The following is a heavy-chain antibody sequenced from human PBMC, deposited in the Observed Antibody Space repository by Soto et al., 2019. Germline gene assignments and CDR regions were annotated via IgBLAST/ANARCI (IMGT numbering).Heavy chain of an antibody. Sequence: GGSLRLSCAVSGFAFSSEWMHWVRQAPGKGLVWVSRIDPYDTGITYADSVKGRFTISRDNAKNTLYLQMNSLRAEDTAVYYCTSDTFGARDSWGQGTLVSVSS. CDR1: GFAFSSEW. CDR3: TSDTFGARDS. CDR2: IDPYDTGI. D-gene: IGHD2-15*01. V-gene: IGHV3-74*01. J-gene: IGHJ4*02.